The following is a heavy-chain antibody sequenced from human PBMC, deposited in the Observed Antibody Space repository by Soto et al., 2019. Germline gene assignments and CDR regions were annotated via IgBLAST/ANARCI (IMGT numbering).Heavy chain of an antibody. J-gene: IGHJ5*02. CDR1: GGSISSSSYY. V-gene: IGHV4-39*01. CDR2: IYYSGST. CDR3: ASRLRFLEWLNWFDP. Sequence: SETLSLTCAVCGGSISSSSYYWGWIRQPPGKGLEWIGSIYYSGSTYYNPSLKSRVTISVDTSKNQFSLRLSSVTAADTAVYYCASRLRFLEWLNWFDPWGQGTLVTVSS. D-gene: IGHD3-3*01.